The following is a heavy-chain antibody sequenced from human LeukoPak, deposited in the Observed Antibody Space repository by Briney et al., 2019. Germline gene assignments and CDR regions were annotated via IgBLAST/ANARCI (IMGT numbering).Heavy chain of an antibody. D-gene: IGHD2-2*01. J-gene: IGHJ4*02. CDR1: GLTFSSYA. CDR2: ISGSGGST. Sequence: GGSLRLSCAASGLTFSSYAMGWVRQAPGKGLEWVSAISGSGGSTYYADSVKGRFTISRDNSKNTLYLQMNSLRVEDTAVYYCAKGGLGCSSTSCFDYWGQGTLVTVSS. CDR3: AKGGLGCSSTSCFDY. V-gene: IGHV3-23*01.